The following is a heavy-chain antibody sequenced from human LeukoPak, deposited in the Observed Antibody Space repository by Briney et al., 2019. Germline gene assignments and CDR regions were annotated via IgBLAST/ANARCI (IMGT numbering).Heavy chain of an antibody. V-gene: IGHV3-30-3*01. CDR3: ARDLGLDIVVVLAAKAGYGMDV. CDR2: ISYDGSNK. D-gene: IGHD2-2*03. J-gene: IGHJ6*02. CDR1: GFTFSSYA. Sequence: PGRSLRLSCAASGFTFSSYAMHWVRQAPGKGLEWVAVISYDGSNKYYADSVKGRFTISRDNSKNTLYLQMNSLRAEDTAVYYCARDLGLDIVVVLAAKAGYGMDVWGQGTTVTVSS.